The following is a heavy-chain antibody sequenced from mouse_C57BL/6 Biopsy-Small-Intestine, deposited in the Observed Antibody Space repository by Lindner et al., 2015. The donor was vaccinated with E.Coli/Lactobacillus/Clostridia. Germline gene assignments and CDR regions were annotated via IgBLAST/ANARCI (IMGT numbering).Heavy chain of an antibody. Sequence: VQLQESGGGLVKPGGSLKLSCAASGFTLSDYGMHWVRQAPEKGLEWVAYISTGSSPIYYADTVKGRFTISRDNAKNTLFLQMTSLRSEDTAMYYCARRTGTSGYFDYWGQGTTLTVSS. J-gene: IGHJ2*01. D-gene: IGHD4-1*01. CDR2: ISTGSSPI. CDR3: ARRTGTSGYFDY. V-gene: IGHV5-17*01. CDR1: GFTLSDYG.